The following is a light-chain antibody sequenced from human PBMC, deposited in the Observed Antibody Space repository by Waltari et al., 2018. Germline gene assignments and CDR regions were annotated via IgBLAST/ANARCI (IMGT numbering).Light chain of an antibody. V-gene: IGKV3-11*01. Sequence: IVLTQSPATLSLSPGDRATPSCRASQSVSYYLAWYQQRPGQAPRLLIYDTSHRATGIPDRFSGSGSETDFTLTISSLEPEDFAVYYCQQRRNWPLTFGGGTKVEIK. CDR1: QSVSYY. CDR2: DTS. CDR3: QQRRNWPLT. J-gene: IGKJ4*01.